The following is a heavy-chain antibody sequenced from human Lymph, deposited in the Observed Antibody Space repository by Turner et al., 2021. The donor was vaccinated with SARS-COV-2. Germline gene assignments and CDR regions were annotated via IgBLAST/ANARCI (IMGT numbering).Heavy chain of an antibody. CDR3: DRGVVLRRAYFDY. CDR2: INYRGST. CDR1: VGSISSGDYY. D-gene: IGHD2-8*01. J-gene: IGHJ4*02. Sequence: VQLQASAPGLVKPSQTLSLTCTVSVGSISSGDYYWGWIRQPPGKRLEWSGYINYRGSTYYNPTIKSRVTISVDTSKNQFSRKLSSVTAEDTAVYYSDRGVVLRRAYFDYWGQGTLVTVSS. V-gene: IGHV4-30-4*01.